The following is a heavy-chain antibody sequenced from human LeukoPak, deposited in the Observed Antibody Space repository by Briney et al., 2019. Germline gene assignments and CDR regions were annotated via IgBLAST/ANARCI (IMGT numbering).Heavy chain of an antibody. Sequence: ASVKVSCKASGYTFTSYDINWVRQATGQGLEWMGWMNPNSGNTGYAQKFQGRVTMTRNTSISTAYMELSSLRAEDTAVYYCAREDFWSGYYYHYYYYYMDVWGKGTTVTVSS. CDR3: AREDFWSGYYYHYYYYYMDV. V-gene: IGHV1-8*01. CDR1: GYTFTSYD. CDR2: MNPNSGNT. D-gene: IGHD3-3*01. J-gene: IGHJ6*03.